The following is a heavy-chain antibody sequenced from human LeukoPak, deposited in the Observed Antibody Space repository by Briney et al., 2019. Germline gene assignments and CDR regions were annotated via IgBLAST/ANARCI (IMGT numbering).Heavy chain of an antibody. CDR1: GGSISSSSYY. Sequence: SENLSRNCIVPGGSISSSSYYWAWIRQSPGKGLEWIGTFSSGGSAYYNPSLTSRVSISKATSDNQFSLRLYSVTAADTAVYYCARKQTGTMYDVWGQGTQVTVSS. CDR3: ARKQTGTMYDV. D-gene: IGHD1-7*01. CDR2: FSSGGSA. V-gene: IGHV4-39*07. J-gene: IGHJ4*02.